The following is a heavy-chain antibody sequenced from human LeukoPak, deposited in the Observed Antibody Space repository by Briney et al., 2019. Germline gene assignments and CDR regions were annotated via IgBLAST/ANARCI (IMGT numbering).Heavy chain of an antibody. Sequence: SETLSLTCAVYGGSFSGYYWSWIRQPPGKGLEWIGEINHSGSTNYNASLKSRVTISVDTSKNQFSLKLSSVTAADTAVYYCAREEDCSGGICYLGNAFDVWGQGTMVTVSS. J-gene: IGHJ3*01. CDR2: INHSGST. V-gene: IGHV4-34*01. CDR3: AREEDCSGGICYLGNAFDV. CDR1: GGSFSGYY. D-gene: IGHD2-15*01.